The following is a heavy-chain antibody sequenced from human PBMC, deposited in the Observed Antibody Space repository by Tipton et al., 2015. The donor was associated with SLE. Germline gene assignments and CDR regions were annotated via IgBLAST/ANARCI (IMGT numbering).Heavy chain of an antibody. CDR1: GYTFTNYG. V-gene: IGHV1-18*01. CDR2: ISGDNDNT. CDR3: ARSRGANGPDY. J-gene: IGHJ4*02. Sequence: QLVQSGAEVKKPGESLKISCKGSGYTFTNYGISWVRQAPGQGLEWMGWISGDNDNTNYAQRLQGRVTMTTDTSTSTAYMELRSLTSDDTAVYYCARSRGANGPDYWGQGTLVTVSS. D-gene: IGHD4/OR15-4a*01.